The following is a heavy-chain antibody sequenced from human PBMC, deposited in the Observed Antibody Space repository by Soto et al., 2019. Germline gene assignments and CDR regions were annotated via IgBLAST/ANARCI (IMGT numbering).Heavy chain of an antibody. J-gene: IGHJ4*02. V-gene: IGHV4-39*01. CDR1: GGSSSSSSYY. D-gene: IGHD2-15*01. CDR3: ASLGYCSGGSCYPFDY. CDR2: IYYSGST. Sequence: SETLSLTCTVSGGSSSSSSYYWGCIRKPTGKGLEWIGSIYYSGSTYYNPSLKSRVTISVDTSKNQFSLKLSSVTAADTAVYYCASLGYCSGGSCYPFDYWGQGTLVTVFS.